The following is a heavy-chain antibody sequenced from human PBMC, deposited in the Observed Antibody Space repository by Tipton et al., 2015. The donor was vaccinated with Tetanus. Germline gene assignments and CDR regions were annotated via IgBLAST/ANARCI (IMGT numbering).Heavy chain of an antibody. J-gene: IGHJ4*02. Sequence: TLSLTCTVSGASISNNFFYWGWIRQSPGRGLAFIGRIYLSGSTNYNPTFKNRVTMSVDMSKNQFSLRLDSVTAADTATYYCATVPSNNWYYFDYWGQGTLVTVSS. CDR1: GASISNNFFY. D-gene: IGHD4-11*01. CDR2: IYLSGST. V-gene: IGHV4-61*05. CDR3: ATVPSNNWYYFDY.